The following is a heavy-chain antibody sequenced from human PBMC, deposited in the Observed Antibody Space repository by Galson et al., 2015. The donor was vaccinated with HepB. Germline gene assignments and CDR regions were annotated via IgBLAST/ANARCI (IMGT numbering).Heavy chain of an antibody. CDR2: IRSKANSYAT. CDR1: GFTFSGSA. D-gene: IGHD6-13*01. V-gene: IGHV3-73*01. CDR3: TRHNPSFIAAAGTDYFDY. Sequence: SLRLSCAASGFTFSGSAMHWVRQASGKGLEWVGRIRSKANSYATAYAASVKGRFTISRDDSKNTAYLQMNSLKTEDTAVYYCTRHNPSFIAAAGTDYFDYWGQGTLVTVSS. J-gene: IGHJ4*02.